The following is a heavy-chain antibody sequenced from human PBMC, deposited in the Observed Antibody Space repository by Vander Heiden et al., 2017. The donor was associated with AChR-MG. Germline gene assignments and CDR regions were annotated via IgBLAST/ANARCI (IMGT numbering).Heavy chain of an antibody. CDR3: ARGDYGARYGY. J-gene: IGHJ4*02. D-gene: IGHD4-17*01. CDR1: DESFSDNF. CDR2: ISHTGST. V-gene: IGHV4-34*01. Sequence: QVQLQQWGAGLLKPSETLSPTCAVYDESFSDNFWRWIRQPPGKGLEWIGEISHTGSTNYNPSLKSRVTISLDTSNNRFSLKLSSVTAADTAVYYCARGDYGARYGYWGQGTLVSVSS.